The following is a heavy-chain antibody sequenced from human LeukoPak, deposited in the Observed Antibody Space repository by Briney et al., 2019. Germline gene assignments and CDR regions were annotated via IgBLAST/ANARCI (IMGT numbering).Heavy chain of an antibody. J-gene: IGHJ4*02. Sequence: PGGSLRLSCAASGFTFSSYAMSWVRQAPGKGLEWVSVIYSGGSTYYADSVKGRFTISRDNSKNTLYLQMNSLRAEDTAVYYCAGGGWGTVSYFDYWGQGTLVTVSS. CDR1: GFTFSSYA. V-gene: IGHV3-53*01. CDR2: IYSGGST. D-gene: IGHD3-16*01. CDR3: AGGGWGTVSYFDY.